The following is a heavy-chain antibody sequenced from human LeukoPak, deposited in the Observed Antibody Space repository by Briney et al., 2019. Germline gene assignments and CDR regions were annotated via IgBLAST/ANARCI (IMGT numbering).Heavy chain of an antibody. CDR1: GGSISSYY. Sequence: PSETLSLTCTVSGGSISSYYWSWIRQPAGKGLEWIGRIYTSGSTNYNPSLKSRVTMPVDTSKNQFPLKLSSVTAADTTVYYCARDLMGGYCSSTSCYTDGFDPWGQGTLVTVSS. CDR3: ARDLMGGYCSSTSCYTDGFDP. J-gene: IGHJ5*02. D-gene: IGHD2-2*02. CDR2: IYTSGST. V-gene: IGHV4-4*07.